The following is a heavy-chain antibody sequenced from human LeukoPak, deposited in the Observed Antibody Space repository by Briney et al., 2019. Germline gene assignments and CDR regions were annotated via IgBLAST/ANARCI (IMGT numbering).Heavy chain of an antibody. CDR3: ARAPSFLPSPNGGAFDI. CDR1: GGSISSSSYY. V-gene: IGHV4-39*07. Sequence: SETLSLTCTVSGGSISSSSYYWGWIRQPPGKGLEWIGSIYYSGSTYYNPSLKSRVTISVDTSKNQFSLKLSSVTAADTAVYYCARAPSFLPSPNGGAFDIWGQGTMVTVSS. D-gene: IGHD3-16*01. J-gene: IGHJ3*02. CDR2: IYYSGST.